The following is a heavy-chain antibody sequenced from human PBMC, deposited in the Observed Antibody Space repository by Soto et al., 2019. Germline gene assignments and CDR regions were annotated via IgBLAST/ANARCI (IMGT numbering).Heavy chain of an antibody. CDR1: GFTFSSYS. J-gene: IGHJ6*03. CDR2: ISGSSSTI. CDR3: ARGDILTHYYYYYYMDV. D-gene: IGHD3-9*01. V-gene: IGHV3-48*01. Sequence: GGSLRLSCAASGFTFSSYSMNWVRQAPGKGLEWVSYISGSSSTIYYADSVKGRFTLSRDNAKNSLYLQMNSLRAEDTAVYYCARGDILTHYYYYYYMDVWGKGTTVTVSS.